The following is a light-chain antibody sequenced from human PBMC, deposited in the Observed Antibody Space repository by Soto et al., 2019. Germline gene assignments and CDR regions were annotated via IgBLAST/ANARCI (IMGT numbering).Light chain of an antibody. Sequence: QSALTQPASVSGSPGQSITVSCTDINNDIGTSDLVSWYQQHPGKGPKLIIYDANKRPSGVSNRLSGSTSGNTASLTISGLQAEDEADYFCCSYSGSGTYVFGTGTKVTVL. V-gene: IGLV2-23*01. J-gene: IGLJ1*01. CDR2: DAN. CDR3: CSYSGSGTYV. CDR1: NNDIGTSDL.